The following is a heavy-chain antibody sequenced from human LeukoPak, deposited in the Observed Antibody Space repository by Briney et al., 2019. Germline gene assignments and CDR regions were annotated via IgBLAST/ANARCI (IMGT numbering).Heavy chain of an antibody. V-gene: IGHV3-48*01. Sequence: GGSLRLTCAASGFTFSSYSMNWVRQAPGKGLEWISYIGISSGNTKYADSVKGRFTIPGDKAKNSVYLQMNSLRVEDTAVYYCARDTKYAFDNWGQGTLVTVSS. CDR1: GFTFSSYS. D-gene: IGHD2-2*01. CDR3: ARDTKYAFDN. CDR2: IGISSGNT. J-gene: IGHJ4*02.